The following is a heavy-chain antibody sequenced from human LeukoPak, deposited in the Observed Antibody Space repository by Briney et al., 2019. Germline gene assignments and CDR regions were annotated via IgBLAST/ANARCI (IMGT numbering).Heavy chain of an antibody. CDR1: GFTFRSHD. J-gene: IGHJ4*02. Sequence: PGGSLRLSCAASGFTFRSHDMSWVRQAPGKGLEWVSAISGSGGSTYYADSVKGRFTISRDNSKNTLYLQMNSLRAEDTAVYYCAKGYDFWSGYYTGDYWGQGALVTVSS. D-gene: IGHD3-3*01. CDR2: ISGSGGST. CDR3: AKGYDFWSGYYTGDY. V-gene: IGHV3-23*01.